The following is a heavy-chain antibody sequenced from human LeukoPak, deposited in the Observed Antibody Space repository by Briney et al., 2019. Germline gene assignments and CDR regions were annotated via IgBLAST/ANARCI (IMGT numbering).Heavy chain of an antibody. CDR2: INPSGGST. CDR3: ARANNYDSSGYYTYPVLY. D-gene: IGHD3-22*01. CDR1: GYTFTSYY. Sequence: ASVNVSCKASGYTFTSYYMHWVRQAPGQGLEWMGIINPSGGSTSYAQKFQGRVTMTRDTSTSTVYMELSSLRSEDTAVYYCARANNYDSSGYYTYPVLYWGQGTLVTVSS. V-gene: IGHV1-46*01. J-gene: IGHJ4*02.